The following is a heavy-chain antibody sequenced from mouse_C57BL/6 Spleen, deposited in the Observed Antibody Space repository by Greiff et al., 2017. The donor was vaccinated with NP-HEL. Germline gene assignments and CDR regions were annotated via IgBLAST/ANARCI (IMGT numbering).Heavy chain of an antibody. CDR3: ARGRTTVGFAY. J-gene: IGHJ3*01. D-gene: IGHD1-1*01. CDR1: GYSITSGYY. V-gene: IGHV3-6*01. CDR2: ISYDGSN. Sequence: EVKLVESGPGLVKPSQSLSLTCSVTGYSITSGYYWNWIRQFPGNKLEWMGYISYDGSNNYNPSLKNRISITRDTSKNQFFLKLNSVTTEDTATYYCARGRTTVGFAYWGQGTLVTVSA.